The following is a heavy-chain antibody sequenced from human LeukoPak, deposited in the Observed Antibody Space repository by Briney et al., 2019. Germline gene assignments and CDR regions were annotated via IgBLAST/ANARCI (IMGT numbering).Heavy chain of an antibody. Sequence: GGSLRLSCAASGFTISAFYMNWVRQAPGKGLEWVSVINSGGSTYYADSVKGRFTISTDSSKNVLFLQMNSLRAEDTAVYYCARDGSGSPKLAVYSDWGQGTLVTVSS. V-gene: IGHV3-53*01. CDR2: INSGGST. D-gene: IGHD3-10*01. J-gene: IGHJ4*02. CDR1: GFTISAFY. CDR3: ARDGSGSPKLAVYSD.